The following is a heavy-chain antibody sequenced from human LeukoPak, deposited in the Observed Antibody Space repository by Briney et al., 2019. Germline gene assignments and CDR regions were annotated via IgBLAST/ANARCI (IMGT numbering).Heavy chain of an antibody. CDR2: ISGSGGST. CDR1: GFTFSSYA. V-gene: IGHV3-23*01. CDR3: GVYSSSWHDY. Sequence: GGSLRLSCAASGFTFSSYAMSWARQAPGKGLEWVSVISGSGGSTNYADSVKGRFTISRDNSKNTLYLQMNRLRAEEAAVYYCGVYSSSWHDYWGQGTLVTVSS. D-gene: IGHD6-13*01. J-gene: IGHJ4*02.